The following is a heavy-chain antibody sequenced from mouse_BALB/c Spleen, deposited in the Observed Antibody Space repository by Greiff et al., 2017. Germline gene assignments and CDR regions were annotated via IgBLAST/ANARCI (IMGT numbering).Heavy chain of an antibody. J-gene: IGHJ1*01. CDR1: GFSLTSYG. D-gene: IGHD2-1*01. CDR2: IWAGGST. V-gene: IGHV2-9*02. CDR3: AREAYGKGYFDV. Sequence: VQLVESGPGLVAPSQSLSITCTVSGFSLTSYGVHWVRQPPGKGLEWLGVIWAGGSTNYNSALMSRLSISKDNSKSQVFLKMNSLQTDDTAMYYCAREAYGKGYFDVWGAGTTVTVSS.